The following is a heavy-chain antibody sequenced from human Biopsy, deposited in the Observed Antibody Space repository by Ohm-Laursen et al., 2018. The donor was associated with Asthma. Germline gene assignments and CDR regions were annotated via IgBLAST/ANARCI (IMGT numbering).Heavy chain of an antibody. J-gene: IGHJ6*02. Sequence: TLSRTCRVSGGYTGSSDHHWAWIRQAPGKGLEWIGFVFRSGSTHYSRSLERRVSISIDTATNEFSMKLWSVTPADTAVYFCARVVSYGDIYFGIDVWGPGNTVVVS. CDR3: ARVVSYGDIYFGIDV. CDR1: GGYTGSSDHH. D-gene: IGHD4-17*01. CDR2: VFRSGST. V-gene: IGHV4-30-4*01.